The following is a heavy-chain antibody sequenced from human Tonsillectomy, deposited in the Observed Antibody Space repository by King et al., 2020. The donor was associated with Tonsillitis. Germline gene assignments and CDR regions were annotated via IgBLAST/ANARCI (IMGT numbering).Heavy chain of an antibody. J-gene: IGHJ2*01. Sequence: VQLVESGGGLVQPGGSLRLSCAASGFSFSIHAMSWVRQAPGKGLEWVSDISGSGGSTNNVDSVKGRFTISRDNSKNTLYLQMNSLRAEDTAVYYCAKYTRGYSFCYGPGYFDLWGRGALFTVSS. D-gene: IGHD5-18*01. V-gene: IGHV3-23*04. CDR2: ISGSGGST. CDR1: GFSFSIHA. CDR3: AKYTRGYSFCYGPGYFDL.